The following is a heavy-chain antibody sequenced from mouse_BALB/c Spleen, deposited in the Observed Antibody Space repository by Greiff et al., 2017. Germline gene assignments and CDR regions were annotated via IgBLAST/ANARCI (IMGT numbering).Heavy chain of an antibody. V-gene: IGHV5-17*02. CDR1: GFTFSSFG. CDR3: AREYYYGRGAMDY. D-gene: IGHD1-1*01. Sequence: EVKLVESGGGLVQPGGSRKLSCAASGFTFSSFGMHWVRQAPEKGLEWVAYISSGSSTIYYADTVKGRFTISRDNPKNTLFLQMTRLRSEDTAMYYCAREYYYGRGAMDYWGQGTSVTVSS. CDR2: ISSGSSTI. J-gene: IGHJ4*01.